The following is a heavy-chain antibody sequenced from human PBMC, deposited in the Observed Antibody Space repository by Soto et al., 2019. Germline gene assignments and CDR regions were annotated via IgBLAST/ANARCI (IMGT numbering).Heavy chain of an antibody. D-gene: IGHD2-2*02. V-gene: IGHV3-74*01. CDR2: INSDGGTS. Sequence: GGSLRLSCAASGFIFTNYWMHWVRQAPGKGLVWVSRINSDGGTSNYADSVKGRFTISRDNAKNTLYLQMNSLRAEDTAVYYCAKGSYCSSTSCYTGGGYNWFDPWGQGTLVTVSS. J-gene: IGHJ5*02. CDR1: GFIFTNYW. CDR3: AKGSYCSSTSCYTGGGYNWFDP.